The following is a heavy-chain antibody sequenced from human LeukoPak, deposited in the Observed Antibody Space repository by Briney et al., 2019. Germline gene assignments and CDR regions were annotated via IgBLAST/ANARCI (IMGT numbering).Heavy chain of an antibody. CDR3: ARDRSAAAGTGYFDY. D-gene: IGHD6-13*01. V-gene: IGHV3-30-3*01. J-gene: IGHJ4*02. CDR1: GFTFSSYA. Sequence: PGGSLRLSCAASGFTFSSYAMHWVRQAPGKGLEWVAVISYDGSNKYYADSVKGRFTISRDNSKNTLYLQMNSLRAEDTAVYYCARDRSAAAGTGYFDYWGQGTLVTVSS. CDR2: ISYDGSNK.